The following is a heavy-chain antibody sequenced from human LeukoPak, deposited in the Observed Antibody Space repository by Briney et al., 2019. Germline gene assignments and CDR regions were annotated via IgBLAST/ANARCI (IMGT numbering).Heavy chain of an antibody. CDR1: GFTFSSYS. V-gene: IGHV3-21*06. CDR3: GRVGGRSKAAKGDAFDI. Sequence: GGSLRLSCAASGFTFSSYSMNWVRQAPGKGLEWVSSISSGSTYMYYADSVKGRFTISRDNAQNSVFLQMNSLRAEDTAVYYCGRVGGRSKAAKGDAFDIWGQGTMVVVSS. D-gene: IGHD6-6*01. J-gene: IGHJ3*02. CDR2: ISSGSTYM.